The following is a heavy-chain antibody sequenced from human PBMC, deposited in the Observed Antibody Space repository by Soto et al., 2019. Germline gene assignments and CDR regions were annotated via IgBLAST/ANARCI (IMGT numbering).Heavy chain of an antibody. Sequence: SETLSLTCAVYGGSVNGYYWNWIRQPPGKGLEWIGEINHTGGTHYNPSLKSRVTMSVDTSKNQFSLRLSSVTAPDTAIYYRAIGITVFGLLLPPFAPWGQGNKVTVSS. CDR2: INHTGGT. V-gene: IGHV4-34*01. D-gene: IGHD3-3*01. J-gene: IGHJ5*02. CDR1: GGSVNGYY. CDR3: AIGITVFGLLLPPFAP.